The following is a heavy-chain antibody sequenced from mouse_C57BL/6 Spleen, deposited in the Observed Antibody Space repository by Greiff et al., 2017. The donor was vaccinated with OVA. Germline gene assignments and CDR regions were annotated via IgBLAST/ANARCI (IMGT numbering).Heavy chain of an antibody. CDR2: IDPSDSYT. CDR3: AAEGDPGV. Sequence: QVQLQQPGAELVRPGTSVKLSCKASGYTFTSYWMHWVKQRPGQGLEWIGVIDPSDSYTNYNQKFKGKATLTVDTSSSTAYMQLSSLTSEDAAVYYCAAEGDPGVWGTGTTVTVSA. J-gene: IGHJ1*03. V-gene: IGHV1-59*01. CDR1: GYTFTSYW.